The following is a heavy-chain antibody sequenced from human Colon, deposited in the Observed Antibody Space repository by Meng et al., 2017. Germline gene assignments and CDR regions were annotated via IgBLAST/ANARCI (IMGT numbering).Heavy chain of an antibody. J-gene: IGHJ5*02. CDR3: ARYFYDSRGVTWFDP. D-gene: IGHD3-22*01. CDR2: FYFSGNT. CDR1: GGSISSGDYY. Sequence: QGRLQESGPGLGKPSQTLSLTCTVSGGSISSGDYYWSWSRQHPGKGLEWIGYFYFSGNTYYNPSLKSRVSISVDTSKNRFSLNLSSVTAADTAVYYCARYFYDSRGVTWFDPWGQGTLVTVSS. V-gene: IGHV4-31*03.